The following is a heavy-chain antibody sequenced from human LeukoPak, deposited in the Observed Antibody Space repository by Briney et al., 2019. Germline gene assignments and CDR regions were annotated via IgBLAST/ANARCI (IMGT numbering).Heavy chain of an antibody. D-gene: IGHD1-1*01. CDR1: GYTFTSYD. V-gene: IGHV1-8*03. CDR3: ARGRVNSGDLGY. J-gene: IGHJ4*02. CDR2: MNPNSGNT. Sequence: GASVKVSCKASGYTFTSYDINWVRQATGQGLEWMGWMNPNSGNTGYAQKFQGRVTITRNTSISTAYMELSSLRSEDTAVYYCARGRVNSGDLGYWGQGTLVTVSS.